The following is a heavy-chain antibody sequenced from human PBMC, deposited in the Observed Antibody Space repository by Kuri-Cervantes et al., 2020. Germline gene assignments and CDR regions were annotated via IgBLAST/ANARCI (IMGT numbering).Heavy chain of an antibody. Sequence: ALVKVSCKASGYTFPNYGISWVRQAPGQGLEWMGWINPNSGGTNYAQKFQGRVTMTRDTSISTAYMELIRLRSDDTAVYYCASGVPLYGDYVGAFDIWGQGTMVTVSS. CDR1: GYTFPNYG. J-gene: IGHJ3*02. CDR2: INPNSGGT. D-gene: IGHD4-17*01. V-gene: IGHV1-2*02. CDR3: ASGVPLYGDYVGAFDI.